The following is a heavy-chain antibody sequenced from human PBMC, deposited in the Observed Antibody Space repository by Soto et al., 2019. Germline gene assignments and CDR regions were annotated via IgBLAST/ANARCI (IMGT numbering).Heavy chain of an antibody. Sequence: QLQLQESGPGLVKPSETLSLTCTVSGGSISSSSYYWGWIRQPPGKGLEWIGSIYYSGSTYYNPSLKSRVTISVDTSKNQFSLKLSSVTAADTAVYYCARCYGDYGWFDPCGQGTLVTVSS. D-gene: IGHD4-17*01. CDR1: GGSISSSSYY. CDR3: ARCYGDYGWFDP. CDR2: IYYSGST. J-gene: IGHJ5*02. V-gene: IGHV4-39*01.